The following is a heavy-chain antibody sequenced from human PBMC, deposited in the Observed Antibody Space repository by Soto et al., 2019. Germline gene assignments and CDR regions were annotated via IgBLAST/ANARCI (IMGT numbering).Heavy chain of an antibody. D-gene: IGHD3-3*01. V-gene: IGHV4-31*03. CDR1: GGSISSGGYY. CDR3: ARGNYDFWSGYYTDPYYYYGMDV. CDR2: IYYSGST. Sequence: SETLSLTCTVSGGSISSGGYYWSWIRQHPGKGLEWIGYIYYSGSTYYNPSLKSRVTISVDTSKNQFSLKLSSVTAADTAVYYCARGNYDFWSGYYTDPYYYYGMDVWGQGTTVTV. J-gene: IGHJ6*02.